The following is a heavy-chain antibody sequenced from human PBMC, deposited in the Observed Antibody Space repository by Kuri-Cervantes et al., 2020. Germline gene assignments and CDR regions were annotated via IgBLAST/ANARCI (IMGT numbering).Heavy chain of an antibody. J-gene: IGHJ4*02. CDR3: ARVFSPAAIDY. Sequence: GGSLRLSCAASGFTFSSYSMNWVRQAPGKGLEWVSYISSSSSTIYYADSVKGRFTISRDNAKNSLYLQMNSLRAEDTAVYYCARVFSPAAIDYWGQGTQVTVSS. D-gene: IGHD2-2*01. V-gene: IGHV3-48*01. CDR1: GFTFSSYS. CDR2: ISSSSSTI.